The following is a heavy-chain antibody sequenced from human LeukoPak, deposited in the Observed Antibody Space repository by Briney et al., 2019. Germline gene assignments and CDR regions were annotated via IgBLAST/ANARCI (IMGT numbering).Heavy chain of an antibody. CDR2: IYTSGST. CDR1: GVSISSYY. CDR3: ARVGRLAVAGMEVLGGMDV. J-gene: IGHJ6*02. Sequence: KTSETLSLTCTVSGVSISSYYWSWIRQPAGKGLEWIGRIYTSGSTIYNPSLKSRVTMSVDTSKNQFSLTLSSVASADTAVYYCARVGRLAVAGMEVLGGMDVWGQGTTVTVSS. D-gene: IGHD6-19*01. V-gene: IGHV4-4*07.